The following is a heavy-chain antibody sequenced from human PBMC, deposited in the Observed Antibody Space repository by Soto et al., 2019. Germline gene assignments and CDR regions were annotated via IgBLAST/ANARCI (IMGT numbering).Heavy chain of an antibody. V-gene: IGHV3-15*01. CDR2: IKSKTDGGTT. J-gene: IGHJ4*02. CDR1: GFTLTKAS. D-gene: IGHD3-22*01. Sequence: GGSLRLSCAASGFTLTKASMSWVRQAPGKGLEWVGHIKSKTDGGTTDYAAPVKGRFTISRDDSKNTLYLQMNSLKTEDTAVYYCTTDPVTMIVVVPSSGWGQGTLVTVSS. CDR3: TTDPVTMIVVVPSSG.